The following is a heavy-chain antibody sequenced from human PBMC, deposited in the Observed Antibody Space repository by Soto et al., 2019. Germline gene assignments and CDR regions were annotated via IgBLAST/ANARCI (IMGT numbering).Heavy chain of an antibody. J-gene: IGHJ5*02. CDR1: GGTFSSYA. CDR2: IIPIFGTA. Sequence: QVQLVQSGAEVKKPGSSVKVSCKASGGTFSSYAISWVRQAPGQGLEWMGGIIPIFGTANYAQKFQGRITITADESTSTAYMELSSLRSEDTAVYYGARWDPEADWFDPWGQGTLVTVSS. D-gene: IGHD1-26*01. V-gene: IGHV1-69*12. CDR3: ARWDPEADWFDP.